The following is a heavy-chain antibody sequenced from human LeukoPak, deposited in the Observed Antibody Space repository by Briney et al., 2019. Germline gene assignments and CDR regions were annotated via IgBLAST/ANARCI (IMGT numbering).Heavy chain of an antibody. CDR3: AKAHSSWPYHDAFDI. Sequence: PGGSLRLSCAASGFTFSSYAMSWVRQAPGKGLEWVSGISGSGGSTYYADSVKGRFTISRDNSRNTLYLQMNSLRAEDTAVYYCAKAHSSWPYHDAFDIWGQGTMVTVSS. CDR2: ISGSGGST. V-gene: IGHV3-23*01. CDR1: GFTFSSYA. J-gene: IGHJ3*02. D-gene: IGHD6-13*01.